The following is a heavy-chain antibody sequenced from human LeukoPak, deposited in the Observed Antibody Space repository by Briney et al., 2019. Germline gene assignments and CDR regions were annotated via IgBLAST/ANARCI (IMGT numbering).Heavy chain of an antibody. CDR2: ISGSGGST. CDR1: GFTFSSYA. D-gene: IGHD2-21*01. CDR3: AKGLIPNDY. V-gene: IGHV3-23*01. Sequence: GGSLRLSCAASGFTFSSYAMSWVRQAPGKGLEWVSAISGSGGSTYYADSVKGRFTISRDTSTNKLYLQMSSLRAEDTAVYYCAKGLIPNDYWGQGTLVAVSS. J-gene: IGHJ4*02.